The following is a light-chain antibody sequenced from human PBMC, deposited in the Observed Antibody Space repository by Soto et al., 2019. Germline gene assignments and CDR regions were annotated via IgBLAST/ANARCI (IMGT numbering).Light chain of an antibody. Sequence: DIQMTQSPSTLFASVGDRVTLTCRASQTVNSFLAWYQHKPGKAPKLLIYKASSLESGVASRFSGIGSGTEFSLTISSLQADDFGTYYCQQYKAYAFTVGGGTKVEMK. CDR3: QQYKAYAFT. V-gene: IGKV1-5*03. J-gene: IGKJ4*01. CDR1: QTVNSF. CDR2: KAS.